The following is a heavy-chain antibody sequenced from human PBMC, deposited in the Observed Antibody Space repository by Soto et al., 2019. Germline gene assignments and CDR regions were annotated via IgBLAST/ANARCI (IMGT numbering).Heavy chain of an antibody. V-gene: IGHV4-30-4*01. CDR1: GGSISSGDYY. D-gene: IGHD6-13*01. Sequence: SETLSLTCTVSGGSISSGDYYWSWIRQPPGKGLEWIGYIYYSGSTYYNPSLKSRVTISVDTSKNQFSLKLSSVTAADTAVYYCAREKSAKAAQVDYWGQGTLVTVSS. CDR2: IYYSGST. CDR3: AREKSAKAAQVDY. J-gene: IGHJ4*02.